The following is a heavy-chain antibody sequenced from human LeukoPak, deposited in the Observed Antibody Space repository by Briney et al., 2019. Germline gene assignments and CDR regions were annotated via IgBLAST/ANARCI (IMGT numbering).Heavy chain of an antibody. V-gene: IGHV4-59*12. D-gene: IGHD4-23*01. CDR3: ARNDYGGNMGFDY. J-gene: IGHJ4*02. CDR1: GGSISSYY. Sequence: PSGTLSLTCTVSGGSISSYYWSWIRQPPGKGLEWIGYIYYSGSTNYNPSLKSRVTISVDTSKNQFSLKLSSVTAADTAVYYCARNDYGGNMGFDYWGQGTLVTVSS. CDR2: IYYSGST.